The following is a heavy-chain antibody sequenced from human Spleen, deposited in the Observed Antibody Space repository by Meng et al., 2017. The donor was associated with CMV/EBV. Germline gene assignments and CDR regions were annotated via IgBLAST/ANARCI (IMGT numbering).Heavy chain of an antibody. CDR1: GGSFSGYY. CDR2: ISSSSSYI. CDR3: ARDILTGYRAFDI. J-gene: IGHJ3*02. Sequence: ETLSLTCAVYGGSFSGYYWSWVRQAPGKGLEWVASISSSSSYIYYADSVKGRFTISRDNAKNSLYLQMNSLRAEDTAVYYCARDILTGYRAFDIWGQGTMVTVSS. D-gene: IGHD3-9*01. V-gene: IGHV3-21*01.